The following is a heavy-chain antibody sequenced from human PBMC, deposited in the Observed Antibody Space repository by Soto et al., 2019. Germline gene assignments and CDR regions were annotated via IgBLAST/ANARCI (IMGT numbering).Heavy chain of an antibody. D-gene: IGHD3-10*01. CDR3: ARQSGFGDLNDAFDI. J-gene: IGHJ3*02. CDR2: IYPGDSVA. Sequence: PGESLKISCTGSGYIFINYWIGWVRQMPGKGLEWMGIIYPGDSVATYSPSFQGQVTISADKSINTAYLQWSSLKASDTAIYYCARQSGFGDLNDAFDIWGQGTMVTVSS. CDR1: GYIFINYW. V-gene: IGHV5-51*01.